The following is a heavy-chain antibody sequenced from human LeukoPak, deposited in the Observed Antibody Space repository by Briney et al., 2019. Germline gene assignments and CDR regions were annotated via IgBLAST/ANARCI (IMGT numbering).Heavy chain of an antibody. V-gene: IGHV4-59*08. CDR3: ARHSGYSSSSNWFDP. D-gene: IGHD6-6*01. J-gene: IGHJ5*02. CDR1: GGSISSYY. CDR2: IYYSGST. Sequence: PSETLSLTCTVSGGSISSYYWSWIRQPPGKGLEWIGYIYYSGSTNYNPSLKSRVTISVDTSKNQFSLKLSSVTAADTAVYYCARHSGYSSSSNWFDPWGQGTRVAVSS.